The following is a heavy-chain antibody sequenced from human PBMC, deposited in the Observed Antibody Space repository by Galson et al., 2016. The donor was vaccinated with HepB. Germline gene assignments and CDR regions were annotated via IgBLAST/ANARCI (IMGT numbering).Heavy chain of an antibody. Sequence: SLRLSCAASGFTFSTYSMNWVRQAPGKGLEWVSSISSSGTYIYYADSVKGRFTISRDNAKNSLYLQMNSLRAEDTAVYYCARGGYDFWSGYAPSTNWFDPWGQGTLVTVSS. D-gene: IGHD3-3*01. CDR2: ISSSGTYI. J-gene: IGHJ5*02. CDR1: GFTFSTYS. V-gene: IGHV3-21*01. CDR3: ARGGYDFWSGYAPSTNWFDP.